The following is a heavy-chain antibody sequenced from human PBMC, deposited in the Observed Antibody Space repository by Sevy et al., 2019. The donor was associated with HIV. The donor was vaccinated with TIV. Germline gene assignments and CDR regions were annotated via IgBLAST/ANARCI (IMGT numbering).Heavy chain of an antibody. V-gene: IGHV3-66*02. Sequence: GESLNISCAASGFTVSSNYMSWVRQPPGKGLEWVSVIYSGGSTYYADSVKGRFTISRDNSKNTLYLQMNSLRAEDTAVYYCAREYYGSGSYYPYYYMDVWGKGTTVTVSS. CDR1: GFTVSSNY. CDR2: IYSGGST. CDR3: AREYYGSGSYYPYYYMDV. J-gene: IGHJ6*03. D-gene: IGHD3-10*01.